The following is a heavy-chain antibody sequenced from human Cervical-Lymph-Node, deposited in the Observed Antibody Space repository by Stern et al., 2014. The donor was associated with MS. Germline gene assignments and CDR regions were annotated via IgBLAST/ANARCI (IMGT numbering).Heavy chain of an antibody. J-gene: IGHJ4*01. Sequence: QVTLRESGPTLVKPTQTLTLTCTFSGFSLSTSGVGVGWIRQPPGKALEWRAHIYWDDDARYSPSLKSRLTNPKNTSKNQVVLTMTNMDPVDTAPNYCAQFRIAVAVYYFDYWGHGTLFTVSS. CDR3: AQFRIAVAVYYFDY. V-gene: IGHV2-5*02. CDR1: GFSLSTSGVG. D-gene: IGHD6-19*01. CDR2: IYWDDDA.